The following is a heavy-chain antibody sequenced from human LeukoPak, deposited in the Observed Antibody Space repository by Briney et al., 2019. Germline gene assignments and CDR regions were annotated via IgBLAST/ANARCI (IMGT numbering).Heavy chain of an antibody. CDR1: GYTFSDYY. CDR2: INPKSGDL. Sequence: VASVKVSCKASGYTFSDYYIHWVRQAPGQGLEWMGWINPKSGDLNYAQKFQGGVTMTRDTSSKTDYVELSRLRSDDTAVYFCARAAPAGYYYFMDVWGKGTTVTVSS. J-gene: IGHJ6*03. CDR3: ARAAPAGYYYFMDV. D-gene: IGHD2-15*01. V-gene: IGHV1-2*02.